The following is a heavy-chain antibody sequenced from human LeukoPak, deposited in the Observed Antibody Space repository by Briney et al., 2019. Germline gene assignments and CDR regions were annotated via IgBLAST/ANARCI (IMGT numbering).Heavy chain of an antibody. CDR3: ARDGTFYSGSYPYYFDY. J-gene: IGHJ4*02. CDR2: IGVYSGNT. Sequence: ASVKVSCKASRGTFSSYAISWVRQAPGQGLEWMGRIGVYSGNTNYARKLQGRVTMTTDSSTSTAYMELRSLRSDDTAVYYCARDGTFYSGSYPYYFDYWGQGTLVTVSS. V-gene: IGHV1-18*01. D-gene: IGHD1-26*01. CDR1: RGTFSSYA.